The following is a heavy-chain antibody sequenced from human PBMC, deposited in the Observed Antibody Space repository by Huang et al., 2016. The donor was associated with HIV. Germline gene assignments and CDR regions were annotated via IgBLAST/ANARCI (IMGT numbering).Heavy chain of an antibody. D-gene: IGHD4-17*01. V-gene: IGHV3-30-3*01. Sequence: QVQLVESGGGVVQPGGSLRLACAASGFTFSNYPMTWVRQAPGKGLEWVAVISNDDGSTTYFTDSVKGRFTISRDNSKNTVYLQMSSLRADDTAVFYCARDVLRGLGYFDVWGRGTLVTVSS. CDR3: ARDVLRGLGYFDV. CDR2: ISNDDGSTT. J-gene: IGHJ2*01. CDR1: GFTFSNYP.